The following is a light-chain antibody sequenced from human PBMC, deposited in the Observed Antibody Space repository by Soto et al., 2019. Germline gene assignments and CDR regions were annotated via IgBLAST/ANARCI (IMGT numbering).Light chain of an antibody. Sequence: QSALTQPASVSXSPGQSITISCTGTSSDVGGYNYVSWYQQHPGKAPKLMIYEVSNRPSGVSNRFSGSKSGNTASLTISGLQAEDEADYYCSSYTSSSLVFGGGTKLTVL. V-gene: IGLV2-14*01. CDR1: SSDVGGYNY. CDR2: EVS. J-gene: IGLJ2*01. CDR3: SSYTSSSLV.